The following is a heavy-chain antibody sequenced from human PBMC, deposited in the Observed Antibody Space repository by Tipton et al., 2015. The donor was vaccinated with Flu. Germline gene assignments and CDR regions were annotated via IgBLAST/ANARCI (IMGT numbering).Heavy chain of an antibody. CDR1: GFAFSEAW. CDR2: IKSKSDGGTT. V-gene: IGHV3-15*01. CDR3: STKTPAPNYPY. J-gene: IGHJ4*02. Sequence: LRLSCAASGFAFSEAWMNWVRQAPGKGLEWVGRIKSKSDGGTTDYAAPVKGRFSISRDDSKNTLYLQMNSLKTEDTAVYYCSTKTPAPNYPYWGQGTLVTVSS. D-gene: IGHD3-10*01.